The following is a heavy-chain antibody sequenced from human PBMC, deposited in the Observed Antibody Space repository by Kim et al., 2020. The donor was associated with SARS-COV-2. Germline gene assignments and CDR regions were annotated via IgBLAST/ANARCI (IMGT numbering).Heavy chain of an antibody. CDR1: GGSISSSSYY. Sequence: SETLSLTCTVSGGSISSSSYYWGWIRQPPGKGLEWIGSIYYSGSTYYNPSLKSRVTISVDTPKNQFSLKLSSLTAADTAVYYCARTPPADYYAYYFDYWGQGTLVTVSS. D-gene: IGHD3-10*01. J-gene: IGHJ4*02. CDR3: ARTPPADYYAYYFDY. V-gene: IGHV4-39*01. CDR2: IYYSGST.